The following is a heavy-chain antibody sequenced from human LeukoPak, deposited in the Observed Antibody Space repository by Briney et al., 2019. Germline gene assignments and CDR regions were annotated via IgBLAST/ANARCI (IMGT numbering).Heavy chain of an antibody. CDR2: IYYSGST. CDR1: GGSISSSSYY. Sequence: SETLSLTCTVSGGSISSSSYYWGWIRQPPGKGLEWIGSIYYSGSTYYNPSLKSRVTISVDTSKNQFSLKLSSVTAADTAVYYCARIYYYDSNVHAFDIWGQGTMVTVSS. J-gene: IGHJ3*02. CDR3: ARIYYYDSNVHAFDI. V-gene: IGHV4-39*07. D-gene: IGHD3-22*01.